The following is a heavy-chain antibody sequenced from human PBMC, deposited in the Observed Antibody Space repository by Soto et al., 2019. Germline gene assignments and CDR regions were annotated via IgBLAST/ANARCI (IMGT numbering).Heavy chain of an antibody. J-gene: IGHJ4*02. Sequence: EVQLVESGGGLVQPGGSLRLSCAASGFTFSSYSMNWVRQAPGKGLEWVSYISSSSSTIYYADSVKGRFTISRDNAKNSLYLQMNSLRDEDTAVYYCARDRWELGHYYFDYWGQRTLVTVSS. V-gene: IGHV3-48*02. D-gene: IGHD3-10*01. CDR1: GFTFSSYS. CDR3: ARDRWELGHYYFDY. CDR2: ISSSSSTI.